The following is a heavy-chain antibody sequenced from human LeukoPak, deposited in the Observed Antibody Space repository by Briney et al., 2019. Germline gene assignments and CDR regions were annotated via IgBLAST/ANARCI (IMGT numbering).Heavy chain of an antibody. J-gene: IGHJ6*02. Sequence: ASVKVSCKASGYTFTNYGISWVRQAPGQGLEWMGWISAYIGNTNYPQKLQGRVTMTTDTSTTTAYMELRSLRSDDTAVYYCARDGEYSGNYYSTYYYYGMDVWGQGTTVTVSS. V-gene: IGHV1-18*01. CDR2: ISAYIGNT. CDR3: ARDGEYSGNYYSTYYYYGMDV. CDR1: GYTFTNYG. D-gene: IGHD1-26*01.